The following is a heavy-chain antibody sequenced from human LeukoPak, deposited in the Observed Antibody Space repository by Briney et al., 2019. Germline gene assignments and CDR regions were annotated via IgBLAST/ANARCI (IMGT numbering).Heavy chain of an antibody. CDR1: GGSISSSSYY. V-gene: IGHV4-39*07. D-gene: IGHD6-19*01. CDR3: ARDRTSGWPVYYYYGMDV. CDR2: IYYSGST. Sequence: SETLSLTCTVSGGSISSSSYYWGWIRQPPGKGLEWIGSIYYSGSTYYNPSLKSRVTISVDTSKNQFSLKLSSVTAADTAVYYCARDRTSGWPVYYYYGMDVWGQGTTVTVSS. J-gene: IGHJ6*02.